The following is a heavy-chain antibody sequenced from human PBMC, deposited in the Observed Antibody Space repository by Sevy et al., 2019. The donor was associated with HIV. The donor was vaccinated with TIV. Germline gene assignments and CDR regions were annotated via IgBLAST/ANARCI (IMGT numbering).Heavy chain of an antibody. Sequence: GGSLRLSCAASGFTFSDYYMSWIRQAPGKGLEWVSYTSSSSITIYYADSVKGRFTISRDNAKNSLYLQMNSLRAEDTALYYCARGAAYCGDDCYAFDIWGQGTMVTVSS. D-gene: IGHD2-21*02. CDR3: ARGAAYCGDDCYAFDI. CDR1: GFTFSDYY. V-gene: IGHV3-11*04. CDR2: TSSSSITI. J-gene: IGHJ3*02.